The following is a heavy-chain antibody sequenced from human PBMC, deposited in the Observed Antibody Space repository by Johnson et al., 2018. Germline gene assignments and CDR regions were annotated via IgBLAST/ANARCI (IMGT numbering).Heavy chain of an antibody. V-gene: IGHV3-49*03. D-gene: IGHD2-15*01. Sequence: VQLVESGGGLVQPRRSLRLSCTASGFSFGDYAMSCFRQAPGKGLEWISFIRSKTYGGTTDYAAPVRGRFTISRDESKNTLYLQMNSLKTEDTAVYYCGKVDYYYYGMDVWGQGTTVTVSS. CDR1: GFSFGDYA. CDR3: GKVDYYYYGMDV. CDR2: IRSKTYGGTT. J-gene: IGHJ6*02.